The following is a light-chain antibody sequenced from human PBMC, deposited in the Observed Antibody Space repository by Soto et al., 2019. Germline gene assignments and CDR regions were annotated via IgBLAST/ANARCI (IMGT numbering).Light chain of an antibody. V-gene: IGKV1-5*03. CDR2: KTS. CDR3: QQYYTMYT. CDR1: QSIDNW. Sequence: DIQMTQSPSTLSASVGDRVTITCRASQSIDNWLARYQQKPGKAPKLLIYKTSSLGSGVPSRFSGSASGTEFTLTISSLQPDDFATYYCQQYYTMYTFGRGTKLEIK. J-gene: IGKJ2*01.